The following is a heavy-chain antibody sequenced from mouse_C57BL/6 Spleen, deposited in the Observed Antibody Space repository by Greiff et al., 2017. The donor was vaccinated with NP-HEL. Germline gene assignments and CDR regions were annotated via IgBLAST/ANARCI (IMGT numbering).Heavy chain of an antibody. J-gene: IGHJ3*01. Sequence: QVQLKQSGAELARPGASVKLSCKASGYTFTSYGISWVKQRTGQGLEWIGEIYPRSGNTYYNEKFKGKATLTADKSSSTAYMELRSLTSEDSAVYFCARPSFAYWGQGTLVTVSA. CDR1: GYTFTSYG. V-gene: IGHV1-81*01. CDR3: ARPSFAY. CDR2: IYPRSGNT.